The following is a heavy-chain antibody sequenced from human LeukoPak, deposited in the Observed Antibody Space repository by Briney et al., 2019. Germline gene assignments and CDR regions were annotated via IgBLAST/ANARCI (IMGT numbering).Heavy chain of an antibody. Sequence: SETLSLTCTVSGGSISSYYWSWIRQPPGKGLEWIGYIYYSGSTNYNPSLKSRVAIPVDTSKNQFSLKLSSVTAADTAVYYCARSTYSSSWYSYYYYYMDVWGKGTTVTVSS. V-gene: IGHV4-59*08. D-gene: IGHD6-13*01. J-gene: IGHJ6*03. CDR3: ARSTYSSSWYSYYYYYMDV. CDR2: IYYSGST. CDR1: GGSISSYY.